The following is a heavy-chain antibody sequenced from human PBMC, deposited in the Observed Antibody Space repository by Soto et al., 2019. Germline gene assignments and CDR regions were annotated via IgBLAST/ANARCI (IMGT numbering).Heavy chain of an antibody. D-gene: IGHD3-9*01. Sequence: GGSLRLSCAASGFTFSSYSMNWVRQAPGKGLEWVSSISSSSSYIYYADSVKGRFTISRDNAKNSLYLQMNSLRAEDTAVYYCARLVTFVPCFDYWGQGTLVTVSS. CDR1: GFTFSSYS. CDR2: ISSSSSYI. V-gene: IGHV3-21*01. J-gene: IGHJ4*02. CDR3: ARLVTFVPCFDY.